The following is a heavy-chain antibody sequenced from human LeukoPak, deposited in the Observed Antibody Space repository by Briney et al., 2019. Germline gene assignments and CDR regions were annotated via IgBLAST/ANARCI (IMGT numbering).Heavy chain of an antibody. Sequence: GGSLRLFCAASGCTFSSYSMNWVRQAPGKGLEWVSYISSSSSTIYYADSVKGRFTISRDNAKNSLYLQMNSLRAEDTAVYYCARGSGSYSFNLLGFDPWGQGTLVTVSS. D-gene: IGHD1-26*01. CDR1: GCTFSSYS. CDR3: ARGSGSYSFNLLGFDP. J-gene: IGHJ5*02. V-gene: IGHV3-48*01. CDR2: ISSSSSTI.